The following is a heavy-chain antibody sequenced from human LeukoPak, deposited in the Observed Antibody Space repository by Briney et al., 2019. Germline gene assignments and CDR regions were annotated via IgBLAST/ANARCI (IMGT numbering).Heavy chain of an antibody. V-gene: IGHV4-59*01. CDR2: IPYSGST. J-gene: IGHJ4*02. CDR3: TRGNVN. CDR1: GGSINSYY. Sequence: SETLSLTCTVSGGSINSYYWSWIRQPPGKGLEWIGYIPYSGSTNYNPSLKSRVTISLDTSKKQFFLRLTSVTAADTALYYCTRGNVNWGQGTLVTVSS.